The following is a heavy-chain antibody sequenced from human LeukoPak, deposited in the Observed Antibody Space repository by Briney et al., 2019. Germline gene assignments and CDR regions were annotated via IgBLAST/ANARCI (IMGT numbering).Heavy chain of an antibody. J-gene: IGHJ4*02. Sequence: GGSLKISCKDSGYSFTSYWIGRVRQMPGKGLEWMGIIYPGDSDTRYSPSFQGQVTISADKSISTAYLQWSSLKASDTAMYYCARTMVRGVIISWYFDYWGQGTLVTVSS. D-gene: IGHD3-10*01. CDR2: IYPGDSDT. CDR1: GYSFTSYW. CDR3: ARTMVRGVIISWYFDY. V-gene: IGHV5-51*01.